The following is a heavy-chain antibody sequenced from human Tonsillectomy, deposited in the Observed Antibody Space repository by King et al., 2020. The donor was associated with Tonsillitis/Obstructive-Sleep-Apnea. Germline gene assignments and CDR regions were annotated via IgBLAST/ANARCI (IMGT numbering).Heavy chain of an antibody. D-gene: IGHD6-25*01. Sequence: VQLVESGGGVAQPGRSLRLSCAASGFAFSNYAIHWVLQAPGKGPEWVAVVWYDGENKYYADSVRGRFIISRDNARNTVELQMNGLRAEDTAIYYCARDFDQRLPTYYFDFWGQGAQVIVSS. J-gene: IGHJ4*02. V-gene: IGHV3-33*01. CDR3: ARDFDQRLPTYYFDF. CDR1: GFAFSNYA. CDR2: VWYDGENK.